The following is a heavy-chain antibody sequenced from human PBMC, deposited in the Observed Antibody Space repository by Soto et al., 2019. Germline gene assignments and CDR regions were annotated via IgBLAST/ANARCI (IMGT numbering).Heavy chain of an antibody. V-gene: IGHV1-69*01. CDR3: AAGDSSDTGDH. CDR1: GDTLSHYG. J-gene: IGHJ4*02. D-gene: IGHD5-18*01. CDR2: TTAILGTR. Sequence: QVPLVQSGAEVKKPGSSVTVSCKASGDTLSHYGVSWVRQGPGKGLEWMGGTTAILGTRDYAQKFQGRMTITSDESTTTPYMELNSLTSDDTAVYYCAAGDSSDTGDHWGQGTLVTVSS.